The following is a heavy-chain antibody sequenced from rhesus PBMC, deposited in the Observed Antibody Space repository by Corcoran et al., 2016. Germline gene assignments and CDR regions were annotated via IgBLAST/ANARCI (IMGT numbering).Heavy chain of an antibody. J-gene: IGHJ2*01. V-gene: IGHV4-143*01. CDR1: GGSISDDYY. CDR2: IKGDSGST. CDR3: ARKWNPSEQRWYFDI. Sequence: QVQLQESGPGLVKPSETLSLTCAVSGGSISDDYYWNWIRQPPGKGREWIGEIKGDSGSTYYNPSLKSRVTISRDASKNQFSLKLNSVTAADTAVYYCARKWNPSEQRWYFDIWGPGTPITISS. D-gene: IGHD1-38*01.